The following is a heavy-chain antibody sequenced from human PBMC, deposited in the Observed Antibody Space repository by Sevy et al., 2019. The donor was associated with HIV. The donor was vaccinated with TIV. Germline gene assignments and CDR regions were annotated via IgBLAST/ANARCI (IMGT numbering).Heavy chain of an antibody. CDR1: GFTFSSYW. Sequence: GGSQRLSCAASGFTFSSYWMHWVRQVPGKGLVWVSRIKSDGSSTSYADSVKGRFTISRDNAKNTLYLQMNSLRAEDTAVYYCARDRSGSYQVSDNWFDPWGQGTLVTVSS. CDR2: IKSDGSST. D-gene: IGHD1-26*01. V-gene: IGHV3-74*01. CDR3: ARDRSGSYQVSDNWFDP. J-gene: IGHJ5*02.